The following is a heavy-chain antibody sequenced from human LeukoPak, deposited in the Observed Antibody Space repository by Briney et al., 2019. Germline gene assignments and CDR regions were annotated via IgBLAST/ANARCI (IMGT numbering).Heavy chain of an antibody. V-gene: IGHV3-74*01. CDR3: AREVGSGNSDRYLDS. CDR1: GFTFSSYW. CDR2: TNSDGSST. J-gene: IGHJ4*02. Sequence: PGGSLRLSCAASGFTFSSYWMHWVRQAPGKGLVWVSRTNSDGSSTNYADSVKGRFTISRDNAKHTLYLQMNSLRAEDTAVYYCAREVGSGNSDRYLDSWGQGTLVTVSS. D-gene: IGHD3-10*01.